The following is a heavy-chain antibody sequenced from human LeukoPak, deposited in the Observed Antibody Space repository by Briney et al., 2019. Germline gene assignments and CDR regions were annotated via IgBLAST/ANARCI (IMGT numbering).Heavy chain of an antibody. V-gene: IGHV4-38-2*02. D-gene: IGHD5-18*01. CDR2: INDGGST. CDR3: ARLGGNSYGSYYFDY. J-gene: IGHJ4*02. CDR1: GYSTSSTYY. Sequence: SETLSLTCTVSGYSTSSTYYWGWIRQPPGKGLEWIGSINDGGSTYYDPSRKSRVTISVDTSNNRFSLKVNSVTAADTAVYYCARLGGNSYGSYYFDYWGQGTLVTASS.